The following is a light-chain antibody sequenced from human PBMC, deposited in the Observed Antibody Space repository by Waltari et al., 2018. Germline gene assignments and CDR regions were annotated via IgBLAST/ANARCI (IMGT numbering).Light chain of an antibody. CDR1: QSVSSY. CDR3: QQYSSWPLT. Sequence: EIVLTQSPATLSLSPGERATLPCRASQSVSSYLAWYQQKPGQAPRLLIYGASTRATGIPAKFSGSGSGTDFTLTISSLQSEDFAVYYCQQYSSWPLTFGGGTKVEIK. CDR2: GAS. J-gene: IGKJ4*01. V-gene: IGKV3-15*01.